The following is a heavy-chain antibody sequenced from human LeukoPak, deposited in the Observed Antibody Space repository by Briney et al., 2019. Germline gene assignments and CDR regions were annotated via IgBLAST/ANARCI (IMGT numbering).Heavy chain of an antibody. CDR2: ISYDGSNK. D-gene: IGHD6-6*01. CDR1: GFTFSNYG. J-gene: IGHJ4*02. Sequence: GGSLRLSCAASGFTFSNYGMHWVRQAPGKGLEWVAVISYDGSNKYYADSVKGRFTISRDNSKNTLYLQMNSLRAEDTAVYYCAKDGGSSSPCFDYWGQGTLVTVSS. CDR3: AKDGGSSSPCFDY. V-gene: IGHV3-30*18.